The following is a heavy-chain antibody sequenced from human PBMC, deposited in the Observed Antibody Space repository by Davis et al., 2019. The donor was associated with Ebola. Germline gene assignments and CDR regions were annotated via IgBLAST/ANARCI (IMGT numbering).Heavy chain of an antibody. V-gene: IGHV3-33*01. D-gene: IGHD6-6*01. J-gene: IGHJ6*02. Sequence: GESLKISCAASGFTFSSYGMHWVRQAPGKGLEWVAVIWYDGSNKYYADSVKGRFTISRDNSKNTLYLQMNSLRAEDTAVFYCARSIAARRRDHNYGMDVWGQGTTVTVSS. CDR1: GFTFSSYG. CDR3: ARSIAARRRDHNYGMDV. CDR2: IWYDGSNK.